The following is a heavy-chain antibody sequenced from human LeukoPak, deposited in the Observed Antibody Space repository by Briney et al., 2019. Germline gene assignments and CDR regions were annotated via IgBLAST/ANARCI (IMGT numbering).Heavy chain of an antibody. CDR3: ARDPTTRAGYSSAGGGRNYYYYYGMDV. Sequence: SETLSLTCAVYGGSFSGCYWSWIRQPPGKGLEWIGEINHSGSTNYNPSLKSRVTISVDTSKNQFSLKLSSVTAADTAVYYCARDPTTRAGYSSAGGGRNYYYYYGMDVWGQGTTVTVSS. D-gene: IGHD6-19*01. CDR2: INHSGST. CDR1: GGSFSGCY. J-gene: IGHJ6*02. V-gene: IGHV4-34*01.